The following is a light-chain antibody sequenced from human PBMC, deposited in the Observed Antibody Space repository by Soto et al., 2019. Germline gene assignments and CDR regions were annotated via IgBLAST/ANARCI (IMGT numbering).Light chain of an antibody. CDR2: GAS. J-gene: IGKJ3*01. Sequence: VVTVSTATVFVSTGESAARPCRASRSLRSSLAWYQQKPGQAPRLLIYGASTRATGIPARFSGGGSCTEFTLTIISLLSEDFAVYYCQQGNNRSLFTFGPGTKVEI. CDR1: RSLRSS. V-gene: IGKV3-15*01. CDR3: QQGNNRSLFT.